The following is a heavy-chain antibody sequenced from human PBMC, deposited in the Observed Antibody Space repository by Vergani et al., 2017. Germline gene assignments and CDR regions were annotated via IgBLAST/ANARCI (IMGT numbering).Heavy chain of an antibody. J-gene: IGHJ4*02. D-gene: IGHD1-26*01. CDR1: GFKFNSYG. CDR2: IRYDGNDK. CDR3: TRAELSDF. Sequence: QVQLVESGGGVVQPGRSLILSCTASGFKFNSYGMHWVRQAPGKGLEWIALIRYDGNDKYYADSVKGRFTVSRDNFQNTLFLQMDSLRVEDTATYYCTRAELSDFWGQGTLVTVSS. V-gene: IGHV3-33*01.